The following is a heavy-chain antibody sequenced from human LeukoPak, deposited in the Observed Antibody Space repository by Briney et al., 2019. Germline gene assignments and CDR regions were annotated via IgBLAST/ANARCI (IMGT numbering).Heavy chain of an antibody. CDR2: IDGSGDKT. J-gene: IGHJ4*02. CDR1: GFTFSNFA. D-gene: IGHD7-27*01. Sequence: PGGSLRLSCAASGFTFSNFAIRWVRQVPGKGLEWVSSIDGSGDKTHYPDSVRGRFTVSRDNSKNTLYLQMNSLRVEDTATYFCAKVQFNWGPIDCWGQGTPVIVSS. V-gene: IGHV3-23*01. CDR3: AKVQFNWGPIDC.